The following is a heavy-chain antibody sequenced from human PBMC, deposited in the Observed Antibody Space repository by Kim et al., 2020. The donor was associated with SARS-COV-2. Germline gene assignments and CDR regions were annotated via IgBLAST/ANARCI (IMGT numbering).Heavy chain of an antibody. CDR3: ARAATVVTSSFDY. CDR2: INHSGST. CDR1: GGSFSGYY. Sequence: SETLSLTCAVYGGSFSGYYWSWIRQPPGKGLEWIGEINHSGSTNYNPSLKSRVTISVDTSKNQFSLKLSSVTAADTAVYYCARAATVVTSSFDYWGQGT. D-gene: IGHD2-15*01. J-gene: IGHJ4*02. V-gene: IGHV4-34*01.